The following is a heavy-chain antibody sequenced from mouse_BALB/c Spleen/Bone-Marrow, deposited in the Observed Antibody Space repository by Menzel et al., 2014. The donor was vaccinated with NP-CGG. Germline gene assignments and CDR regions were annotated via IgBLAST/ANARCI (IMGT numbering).Heavy chain of an antibody. J-gene: IGHJ4*01. CDR1: GYTFTSYW. CDR2: IYPGNSDT. D-gene: IGHD1-1*01. CDR3: TRGITTVVDTRAMDY. V-gene: IGHV1-5*01. Sequence: VQLQQPGTVLARPGASVKMSCKASGYTFTSYWMHWVKQRPGQGLEWIGAIYPGNSDTSYNQKFKGKAKLTAVTSTSTAYTDLSSLPNEDSAVYYCTRGITTVVDTRAMDYWGQGTSVTVSS.